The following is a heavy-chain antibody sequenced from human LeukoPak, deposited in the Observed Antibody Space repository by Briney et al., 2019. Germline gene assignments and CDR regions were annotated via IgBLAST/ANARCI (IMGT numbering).Heavy chain of an antibody. CDR1: GGSISSRSDY. D-gene: IGHD6-13*01. CDR2: IYYNGST. CDR3: ARHMAAAPPGY. Sequence: SETLSHPRTLSGGSISSRSDYWGWTRQPPGKGLEGIGSIYYNGSTYYNPSLNSRITISVDTSKHQFSLKLSSLTAADTAVYSCARHMAAAPPGYWGQGTLVTVSS. J-gene: IGHJ4*02. V-gene: IGHV4-39*01.